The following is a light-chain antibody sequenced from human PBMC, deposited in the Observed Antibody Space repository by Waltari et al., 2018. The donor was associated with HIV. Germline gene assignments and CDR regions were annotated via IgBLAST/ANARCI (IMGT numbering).Light chain of an antibody. J-gene: IGKJ5*01. CDR3: QQRDDWPIT. Sequence: EVVLTTSPATLSLSPGRRVTLSCRASQSVNSFLAWYHQKPGQAPRLLIYDASNRATGIPARFSSSGSETDFSLTISCLEPEDSGVYYCQQRDDWPITFCQGTRLEIK. V-gene: IGKV3-11*01. CDR2: DAS. CDR1: QSVNSF.